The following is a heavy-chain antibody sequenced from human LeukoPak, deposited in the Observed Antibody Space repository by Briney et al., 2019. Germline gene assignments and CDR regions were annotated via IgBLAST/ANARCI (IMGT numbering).Heavy chain of an antibody. D-gene: IGHD3-22*01. V-gene: IGHV3-48*01. CDR2: IGSTSITI. Sequence: GGSLTLSCAASGFTFSAHTMNWVRLAPGRGLEWVSYIGSTSITIYYAQSVEGRFTISRDNGKNSLYLQMSSLTVEDTAVYYCARGPLYDITGSYGLWGQGTLVTVSS. J-gene: IGHJ4*02. CDR1: GFTFSAHT. CDR3: ARGPLYDITGSYGL.